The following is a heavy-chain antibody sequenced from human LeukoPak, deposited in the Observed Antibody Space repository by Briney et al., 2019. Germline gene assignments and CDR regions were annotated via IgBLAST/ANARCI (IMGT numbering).Heavy chain of an antibody. V-gene: IGHV3-7*01. Sequence: GGSLRLSCAASGFTFSSSWMTWVRQAPGKGLEWVANIKPDGNAKNYVDYVEGRFTISRDNAKNSLYLQLNSLRADDTAVYYCARDRAYNTFDYWGQGTLVAVSS. J-gene: IGHJ4*02. D-gene: IGHD1-14*01. CDR1: GFTFSSSW. CDR2: IKPDGNAK. CDR3: ARDRAYNTFDY.